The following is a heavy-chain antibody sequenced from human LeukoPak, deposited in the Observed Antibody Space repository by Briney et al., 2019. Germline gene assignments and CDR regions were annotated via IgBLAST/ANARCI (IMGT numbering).Heavy chain of an antibody. CDR1: GFTFSSYA. V-gene: IGHV3-30-3*01. CDR2: ISYDGSNK. CDR3: ARDGRYCSSTSCYAGYYYYGMDV. J-gene: IGHJ6*02. D-gene: IGHD2-2*01. Sequence: GRSLRLSCAASGFTFSSYAMHWVRQAPGKGLEWVAVISYDGSNKYYADSVKGRFTISRDNSKNTLYLQMNSLGAEDTAVYYCARDGRYCSSTSCYAGYYYYGMDVWGQGTTVTVSS.